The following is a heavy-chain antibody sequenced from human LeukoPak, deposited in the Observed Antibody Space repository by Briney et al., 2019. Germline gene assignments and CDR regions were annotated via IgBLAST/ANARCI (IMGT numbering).Heavy chain of an antibody. CDR2: ISGSGGST. Sequence: GGSLRLSCAASGFTFSSYDMNWVRQAPGKGLEWVSAISGSGGSTYYADSVKGRFTISRDNSKNTLYLQMNSLRAEDTAVYYCAKDLYYYGSGSYYKAWDYWGQGTLVTVSS. J-gene: IGHJ4*02. V-gene: IGHV3-23*01. D-gene: IGHD3-10*01. CDR3: AKDLYYYGSGSYYKAWDY. CDR1: GFTFSSYD.